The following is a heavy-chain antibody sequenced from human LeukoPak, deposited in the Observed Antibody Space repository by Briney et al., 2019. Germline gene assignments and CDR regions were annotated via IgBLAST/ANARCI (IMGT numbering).Heavy chain of an antibody. Sequence: PSETLSLTCTVFDYSIISGYYWGWIRQPPGKGLEWIGSIYHSGSTYNNPSLKSRVIISVDTSKNQFSLKLSSVTAADTAVYYCARHCSSTSCYDNYGMDVWGQGTTVTVSS. V-gene: IGHV4-38-2*02. J-gene: IGHJ6*02. D-gene: IGHD2-2*01. CDR3: ARHCSSTSCYDNYGMDV. CDR2: IYHSGST. CDR1: DYSIISGYY.